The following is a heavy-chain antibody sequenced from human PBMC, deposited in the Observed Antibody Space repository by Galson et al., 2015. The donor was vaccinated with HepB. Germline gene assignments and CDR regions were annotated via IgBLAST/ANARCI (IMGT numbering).Heavy chain of an antibody. CDR3: ARLGYSSASIDY. D-gene: IGHD6-19*01. J-gene: IGHJ4*02. V-gene: IGHV3-66*01. CDR1: GFTVSSNY. CDR2: IYSGGSP. Sequence: SLRLSCAASGFTVSSNYMSWVRQAPGKGLEWVSVIYSGGSPNYADSVKGRFTISRDNSKNTLYLQMNSLRAEDAAVYYCARLGYSSASIDYWGQGTLVTVSS.